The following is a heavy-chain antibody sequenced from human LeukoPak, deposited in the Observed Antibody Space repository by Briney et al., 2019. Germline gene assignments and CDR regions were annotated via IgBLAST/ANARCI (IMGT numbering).Heavy chain of an antibody. J-gene: IGHJ4*02. CDR3: AREDSSGYYEY. Sequence: SETLSLTCAVYGGSFNGYYWSWIRQPPGKGLEWIGEINYSGSTNYNPSLKSRVTISVDTSKNQFSLKLSSVTAADTAVYYCAREDSSGYYEYWGQGTLVTASS. CDR1: GGSFNGYY. D-gene: IGHD3-22*01. V-gene: IGHV4-34*01. CDR2: INYSGST.